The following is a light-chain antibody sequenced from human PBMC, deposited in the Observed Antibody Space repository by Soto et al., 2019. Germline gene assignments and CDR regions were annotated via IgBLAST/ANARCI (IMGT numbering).Light chain of an antibody. Sequence: ETVLTQSPATLSLSPVERATLSCRASQSVSSSYLAWYQQKPGQAPRLLIYGASSRATGIPDRFSGSGSGTDFTLTISRLEPEDFAVYYCQQYGSSPLTFGQGTLLEIK. CDR1: QSVSSSY. J-gene: IGKJ5*01. CDR3: QQYGSSPLT. CDR2: GAS. V-gene: IGKV3-20*01.